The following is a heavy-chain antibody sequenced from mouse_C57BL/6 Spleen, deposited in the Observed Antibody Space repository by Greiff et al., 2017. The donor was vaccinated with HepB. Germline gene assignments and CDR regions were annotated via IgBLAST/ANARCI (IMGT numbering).Heavy chain of an antibody. Sequence: VKLMESGPELVKPGASVKISCKASGYAFSSSWMNWVKQRPGKGLEWIGRIYPGDGDTNYNGKFKGKATLTADKSSSTAYMQLSSLTSEDSAVYFCAKTAQAPFAYWGQGTLVTVSA. D-gene: IGHD3-2*02. J-gene: IGHJ3*01. CDR2: IYPGDGDT. V-gene: IGHV1-82*01. CDR1: GYAFSSSW. CDR3: AKTAQAPFAY.